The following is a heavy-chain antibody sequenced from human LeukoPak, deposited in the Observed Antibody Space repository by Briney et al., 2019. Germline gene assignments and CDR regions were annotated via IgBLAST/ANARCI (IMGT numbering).Heavy chain of an antibody. CDR1: GGTFSSYA. D-gene: IGHD3-22*01. CDR3: AKDLYDSSGYYSHYFDY. CDR2: IIPIFGTA. Sequence: SVKVSCKASGGTFSSYAISWVRQAPGQGLEWMGGIIPIFGTANYAQKFQGRVTITTDESTSTAYMELSSLRSEDTAVYYCAKDLYDSSGYYSHYFDYWGQGTLVTVSS. J-gene: IGHJ4*02. V-gene: IGHV1-69*05.